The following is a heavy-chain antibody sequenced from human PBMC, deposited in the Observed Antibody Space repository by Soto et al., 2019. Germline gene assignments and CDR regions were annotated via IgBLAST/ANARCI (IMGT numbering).Heavy chain of an antibody. J-gene: IGHJ6*02. D-gene: IGHD3-22*01. CDR2: INGVGTYL. V-gene: IGHV3-21*02. Sequence: EGRLVESGGGLDKPGGSLRISCVASGFTFSSYTMNWVRQAPGKGLEWVSNINGVGTYLYYIDSVQGRFTISRNNAKISLCLQRTCLCVEDTAVDYRVIVGITVMRGRIRGDHYGLDDLGHGTTIIVSS. CDR3: VIVGITVMRGRIRGDHYGLDD. CDR1: GFTFSSYT.